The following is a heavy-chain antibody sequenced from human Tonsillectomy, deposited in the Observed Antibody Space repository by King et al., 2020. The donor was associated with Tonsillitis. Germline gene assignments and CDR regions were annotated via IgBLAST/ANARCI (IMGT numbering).Heavy chain of an antibody. Sequence: VQLQESGPGLVKPSETLSLTCTVSGGSISSHYWSWIRQPPGKGLEWIGYIYYSGSTNYNPSLKSLVTISVDTSTNQFSLKLSSVTAADTAVYYYARGRRGASGGYYKNLYWNYWGQGTLVTVSS. CDR1: GGSISSHY. CDR3: ARGRRGASGGYYKNLYWNY. D-gene: IGHD3-22*01. CDR2: IYYSGST. V-gene: IGHV4-59*11. J-gene: IGHJ4*02.